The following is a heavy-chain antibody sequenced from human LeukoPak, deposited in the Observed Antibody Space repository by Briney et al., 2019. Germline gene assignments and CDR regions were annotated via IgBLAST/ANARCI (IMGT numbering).Heavy chain of an antibody. CDR3: ARDGGYTYGYFDY. J-gene: IGHJ4*02. V-gene: IGHV3-7*01. D-gene: IGHD5-18*01. CDR1: GFTFSSYW. CDR2: MNEDGSEE. Sequence: GGSLRLSCGASGFTFSSYWMTWVRQAPGKGLEWVANMNEDGSEEYFVDSVKGRSTVSRDNAKNSLYLQMNSLRAEDTAVYYCARDGGYTYGYFDYWGQGTLVTVSS.